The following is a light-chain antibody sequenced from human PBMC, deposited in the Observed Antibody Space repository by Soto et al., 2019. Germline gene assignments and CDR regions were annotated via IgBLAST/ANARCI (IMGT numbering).Light chain of an antibody. Sequence: DIQMTQSPSSLSASLGDRVTITCRASQNIVRYLNWYQQKPGKAPKLLIYAASSLQSGVPSRFSGSGSGTDFTLTISSLQPEDFATYYCQQSYSTPQTFGQGTKVEIK. CDR1: QNIVRY. V-gene: IGKV1-39*01. J-gene: IGKJ1*01. CDR3: QQSYSTPQT. CDR2: AAS.